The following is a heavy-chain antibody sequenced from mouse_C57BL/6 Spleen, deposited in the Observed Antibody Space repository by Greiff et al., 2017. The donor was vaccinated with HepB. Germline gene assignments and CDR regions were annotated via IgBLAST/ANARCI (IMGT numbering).Heavy chain of an antibody. D-gene: IGHD4-1*01. CDR3: TNWVAMDY. CDR2: IDPETGGT. V-gene: IGHV1-15*01. Sequence: QVHVKQSGAELVRPGASVTLSCKASGYTFTDYEMHWVKQTPVHGLEWIGAIDPETGGTAYNQKFKGKAILTADKSSSTAYMELRSLTSEDSAVYYCTNWVAMDYWGQGTSVTVSS. CDR1: GYTFTDYE. J-gene: IGHJ4*01.